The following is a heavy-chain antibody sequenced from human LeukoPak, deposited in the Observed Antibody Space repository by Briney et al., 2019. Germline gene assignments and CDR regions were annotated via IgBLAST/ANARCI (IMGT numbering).Heavy chain of an antibody. V-gene: IGHV4-59*08. CDR1: GGSISSYY. Sequence: SETLSLTCTVSGGSISSYYWSWIRQPPGKGLEWIGYIYYNGSTNYNPSLKSRVTISVDTSKNQFSLKLSSVTAADTAVYYCARHQIKVSYFDYWGQGTLVTVSS. CDR2: IYYNGST. CDR3: ARHQIKVSYFDY. D-gene: IGHD2-8*01. J-gene: IGHJ4*02.